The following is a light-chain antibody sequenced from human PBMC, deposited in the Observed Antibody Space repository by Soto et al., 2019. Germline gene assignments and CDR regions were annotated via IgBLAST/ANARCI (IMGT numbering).Light chain of an antibody. CDR3: AAWDDSLNGHAV. CDR2: NNN. V-gene: IGLV1-44*01. CDR1: NSNIGSNT. J-gene: IGLJ7*01. Sequence: QLVLTQPPSVSGTPGQRVTISCSGGNSNIGSNTVIWYQHLPGTAPKLLIYNNNQRPSGVPDRFSGSKSGTSASLAISGLQSEDESDYYCAAWDDSLNGHAVFGGGTQLTVL.